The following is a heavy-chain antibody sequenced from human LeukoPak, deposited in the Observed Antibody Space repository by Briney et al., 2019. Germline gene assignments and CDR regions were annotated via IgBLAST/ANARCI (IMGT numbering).Heavy chain of an antibody. Sequence: SETLSLTCAVYGGSFSAYYWSWIRQTPGKGLECIGEINHSGSTNYNPALKSRVTISVDTSKNQFSLKLNSVTAADTAVYYCASGVREWLFYYWGQGTLVTVSS. CDR1: GGSFSAYY. J-gene: IGHJ4*02. D-gene: IGHD3-3*01. CDR3: ASGVREWLFYY. V-gene: IGHV4-34*01. CDR2: INHSGST.